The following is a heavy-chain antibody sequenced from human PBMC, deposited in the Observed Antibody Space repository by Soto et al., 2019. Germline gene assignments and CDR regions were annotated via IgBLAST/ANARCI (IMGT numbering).Heavy chain of an antibody. CDR2: ISAYNGNT. CDR1: GYPFTSYG. D-gene: IGHD3-3*01. J-gene: IGHJ4*02. V-gene: IGHV1-18*01. Sequence: QVQLVQSVAEVKKPGASVKVSCKASGYPFTSYGISWVRQAPGQGLEWMGWISAYNGNTNYAQKLQGRVTMTTDTSTSTAYMELRSLRSDDTAVYYCARAVPYYDFWSGYSHWGQGTLVTVSS. CDR3: ARAVPYYDFWSGYSH.